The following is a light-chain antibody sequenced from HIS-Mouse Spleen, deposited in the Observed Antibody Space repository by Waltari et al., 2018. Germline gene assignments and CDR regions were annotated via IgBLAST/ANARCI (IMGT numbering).Light chain of an antibody. CDR1: SSDVRGYNY. Sequence: QSALTQPPSASGSPGQSVTISCTGTSSDVRGYNYVSWHQQHPGKAPKLMIYEVSKRPSGVPDRFSGSKSGNTASLTVSGLQAEDEADYYCSSYAGSNNYVFGTGTKVTVL. CDR2: EVS. V-gene: IGLV2-8*01. J-gene: IGLJ1*01. CDR3: SSYAGSNNYV.